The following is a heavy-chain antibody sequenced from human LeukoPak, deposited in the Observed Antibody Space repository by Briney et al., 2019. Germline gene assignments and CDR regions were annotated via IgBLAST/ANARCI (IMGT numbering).Heavy chain of an antibody. CDR1: GFKFDDYT. Sequence: GGSLRLSCAASGFKFDDYTMHWVRRPPGKGLEWVSLVCWNSDHTSYADSVKGRFTISRDNSKNSLYLEMSSLRIEDTAFYYCAKDFQGIVGATQIDFWGQGTLVTVSS. J-gene: IGHJ4*02. D-gene: IGHD1-26*01. V-gene: IGHV3-43*01. CDR2: VCWNSDHT. CDR3: AKDFQGIVGATQIDF.